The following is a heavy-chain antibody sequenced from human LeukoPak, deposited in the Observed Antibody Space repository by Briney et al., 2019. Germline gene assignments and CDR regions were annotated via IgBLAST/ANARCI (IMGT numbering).Heavy chain of an antibody. CDR2: IYYSGSV. Sequence: PSETLSLTRTVSGGSIRGYYWTWIRQPPGKGLEWIGYIYYSGSVDYNPSLTSRVTISVDTSNNQFSLKLSSVTAADSALYYCAREYCSSTNCYFDYWGQGTLVTVSS. V-gene: IGHV4-59*01. J-gene: IGHJ4*02. CDR3: AREYCSSTNCYFDY. CDR1: GGSIRGYY. D-gene: IGHD2-2*01.